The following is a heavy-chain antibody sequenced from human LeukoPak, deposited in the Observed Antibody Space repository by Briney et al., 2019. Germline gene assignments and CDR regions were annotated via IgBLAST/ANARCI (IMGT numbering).Heavy chain of an antibody. D-gene: IGHD1-7*01. CDR1: GFTFSSYG. Sequence: GGSLRLSCAASGFTFSSYGMHWVRQAPGKGLEWVAVISYDGSNKYYADSVKGRFTISRDNSKNTLYLQMNGLRAEDTAVYYCAKLGITGTTADDYYYYGMDVWGQGTTVTVPS. J-gene: IGHJ6*02. CDR2: ISYDGSNK. CDR3: AKLGITGTTADDYYYYGMDV. V-gene: IGHV3-30*18.